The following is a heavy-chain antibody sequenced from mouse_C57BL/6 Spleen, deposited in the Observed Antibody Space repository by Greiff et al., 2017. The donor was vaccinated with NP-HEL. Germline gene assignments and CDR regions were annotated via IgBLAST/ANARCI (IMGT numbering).Heavy chain of an antibody. CDR2: ISSGGSYT. J-gene: IGHJ1*03. V-gene: IGHV5-6*01. CDR1: GFTFSSYG. CDR3: ARHGHYYGSSYVEYWYFDV. Sequence: EVMLVESGGDLVKPGGSLKLSCAASGFTFSSYGMSWVRQTPDKRLEWVATISSGGSYTYYPDSVKGRFTISRDNAKNTLYLQMSSLKSEDIAMYYCARHGHYYGSSYVEYWYFDVWGTGTTVTVSS. D-gene: IGHD1-1*01.